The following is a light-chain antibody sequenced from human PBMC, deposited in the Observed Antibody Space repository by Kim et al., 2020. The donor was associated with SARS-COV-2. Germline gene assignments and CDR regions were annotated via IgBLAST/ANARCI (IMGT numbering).Light chain of an antibody. Sequence: SYELTQPPSVSVAPGKTARITCGGNNIGGKSVHWYQQQPGQAPVLVIYYDSDRPSGIPERISGSNSGNTATLTINMVEAGDEADYYCQVWDRSSDHLVFG. CDR3: QVWDRSSDHLV. CDR1: NIGGKS. J-gene: IGLJ3*02. CDR2: YDS. V-gene: IGLV3-21*04.